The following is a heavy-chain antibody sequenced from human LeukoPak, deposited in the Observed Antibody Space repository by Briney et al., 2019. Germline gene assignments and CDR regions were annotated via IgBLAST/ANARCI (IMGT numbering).Heavy chain of an antibody. D-gene: IGHD3-16*02. J-gene: IGHJ6*03. Sequence: PGGSLRLSCAASGFTFITYSMTWVRQAPGKGLEWVANIKQDGSAKYYVDSVKGRFTISRDNAKNSLYLQMNSLRAEDTAVYYCAGRPRDTAPTYYYYYMDVWGKGTTVTISS. CDR3: AGRPRDTAPTYYYYYMDV. V-gene: IGHV3-7*01. CDR1: GFTFITYS. CDR2: IKQDGSAK.